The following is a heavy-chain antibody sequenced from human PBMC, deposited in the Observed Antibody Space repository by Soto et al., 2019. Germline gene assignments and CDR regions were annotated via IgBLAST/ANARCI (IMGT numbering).Heavy chain of an antibody. CDR3: ATYVRAFDS. V-gene: IGHV3-23*01. CDR2: ITTSGGGT. Sequence: GGSLRLSCAASGFTFSSYAMDWVHQAPGKGLEWVSAITTSGGGTYYADSVKGRFTTSRDNSKNTLYLQMNSLRAEDTAVYYCATYVRAFDSWGQGTLVTVSS. CDR1: GFTFSSYA. D-gene: IGHD3-16*01. J-gene: IGHJ4*02.